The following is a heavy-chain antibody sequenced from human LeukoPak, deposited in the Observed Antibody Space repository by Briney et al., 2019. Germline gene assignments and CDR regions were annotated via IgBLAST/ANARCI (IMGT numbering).Heavy chain of an antibody. CDR1: GGSISSSSYY. J-gene: IGHJ4*02. CDR3: ATYCSSTSCYTKDN. Sequence: SETLSLTCTVSGGSISSSSYYWGWIRQPPGKGPEWIGSIYYSGSTYYNPSLKSRVTISVDTSKNQFSLKLSSVTAADTAVYYCATYCSSTSCYTKDNWGQGTLVTVPS. D-gene: IGHD2-2*02. CDR2: IYYSGST. V-gene: IGHV4-39*01.